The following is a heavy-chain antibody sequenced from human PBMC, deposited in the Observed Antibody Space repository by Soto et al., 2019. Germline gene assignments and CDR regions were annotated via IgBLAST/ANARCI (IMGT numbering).Heavy chain of an antibody. V-gene: IGHV3-48*03. CDR3: ARDGSWVQTFDY. CDR1: GFTFSSYN. D-gene: IGHD1-1*01. J-gene: IGHJ4*02. Sequence: PGWSLRLSCAASGFTFSSYNMNWVRQAPGKGLEWVSYISSGGTAISYANSVRGRFTISRDNAKNSLYLQMNSLRAEDTAVYYCARDGSWVQTFDYWGQGPLVTVSS. CDR2: ISSGGTAI.